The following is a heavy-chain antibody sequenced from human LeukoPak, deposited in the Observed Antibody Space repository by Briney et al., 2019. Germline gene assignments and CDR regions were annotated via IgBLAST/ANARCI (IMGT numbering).Heavy chain of an antibody. V-gene: IGHV4-30-2*01. Sequence: SETLSLTCSVSGDSISNGGYYWGWIRQPPGKGLEWIGYMSHSGNTYYNPSLTSRVIISVDRSKNQFSLQLASVTAADTAVYFCARDRRQAPAAIDYWGQGALVTVSS. CDR3: ARDRRQAPAAIDY. CDR1: GDSISNGGYY. J-gene: IGHJ4*02. D-gene: IGHD2-2*01. CDR2: MSHSGNT.